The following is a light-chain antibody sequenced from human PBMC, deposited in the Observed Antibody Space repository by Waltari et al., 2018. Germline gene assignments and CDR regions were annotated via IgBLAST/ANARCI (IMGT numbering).Light chain of an antibody. Sequence: DIQMTQSPSSLSASVGDRVTITSQASQDISNYLNWYQQKPGKAPKLLIYDASNLETGVPSRFSGSGSGTDFTLTISSLQPEDIATYYCQQYDNLPYTFGQGTKLEIK. CDR2: DAS. CDR1: QDISNY. V-gene: IGKV1-33*01. J-gene: IGKJ2*01. CDR3: QQYDNLPYT.